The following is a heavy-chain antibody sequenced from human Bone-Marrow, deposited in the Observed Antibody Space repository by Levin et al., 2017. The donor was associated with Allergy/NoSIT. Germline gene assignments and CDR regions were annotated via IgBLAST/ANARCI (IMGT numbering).Heavy chain of an antibody. CDR3: ARGTTYYYDSSGYLRPPDAFDI. Sequence: SQTLSLTCAVYGGSFSGYYWSWIRQPPGKGLEWIGEINHSGSTNYNPSLKSRVTISVDTSKNQFSLKLSSVTAADTAVYYCARGTTYYYDSSGYLRPPDAFDIWGQGTMVTVSS. V-gene: IGHV4-34*01. CDR1: GGSFSGYY. D-gene: IGHD3-22*01. J-gene: IGHJ3*02. CDR2: INHSGST.